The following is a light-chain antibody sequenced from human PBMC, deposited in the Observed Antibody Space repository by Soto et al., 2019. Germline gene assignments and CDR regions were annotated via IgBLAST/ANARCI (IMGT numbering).Light chain of an antibody. CDR1: NGDIGTYKY. J-gene: IGLJ2*01. CDR2: EVI. CDR3: SSFTRDATLI. V-gene: IGLV2-14*01. Sequence: QSVLTQPASVSGSPGQSITISCNGSNGDIGTYKYVSWYQQRPGKAPKLMIYEVINRPSGISNRFSGSKSGTTASLTISDLQPEDDADYYCSSFTRDATLIFGGGTKVTVL.